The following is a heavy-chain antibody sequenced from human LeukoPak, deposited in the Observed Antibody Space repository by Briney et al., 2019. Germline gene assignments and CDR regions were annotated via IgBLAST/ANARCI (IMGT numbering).Heavy chain of an antibody. CDR3: ARAAENYDILTGYDAFDI. V-gene: IGHV3-21*01. Sequence: GGSLRLSCAASGFTFSSYSMNWVRQAPGKGLEWVSSISTSSIYIYYADSVKGRFTISRDNAKKLLFLQMNSLRAEDTAVYYCARAAENYDILTGYDAFDIWGQGTMVTVSS. D-gene: IGHD3-9*01. CDR2: ISTSSIYI. J-gene: IGHJ3*02. CDR1: GFTFSSYS.